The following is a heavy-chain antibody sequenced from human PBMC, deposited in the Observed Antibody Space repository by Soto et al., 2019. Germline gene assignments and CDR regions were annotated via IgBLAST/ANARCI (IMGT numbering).Heavy chain of an antibody. CDR1: GGSFTTHS. CDR3: ARVAEEEFAGTSFFDY. Sequence: QVQLVQSGAEVKKTGSSVRVSCKASGGSFTTHSITWMRQAPGQGLEWMGGLVPLFGTPNYAQKFQDRLTITADEATSTAYMELSSLRSEDTAVYYCARVAEEEFAGTSFFDYWGQGNLVTVSS. V-gene: IGHV1-69*01. D-gene: IGHD6-13*01. CDR2: LVPLFGTP. J-gene: IGHJ4*02.